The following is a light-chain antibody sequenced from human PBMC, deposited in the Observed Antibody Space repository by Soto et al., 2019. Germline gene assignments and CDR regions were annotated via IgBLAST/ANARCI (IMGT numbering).Light chain of an antibody. V-gene: IGKV1-9*01. Sequence: DIQLTQSPSFLSASVGDRVTVTCRASQDISTYLAWFQQKPGKVPKLLIYAASTLHSVVPSRFSGSGSGTEFTLTISSLQPEDFATSYCQQLNSHPYTFGQGTRLEIK. J-gene: IGKJ2*01. CDR3: QQLNSHPYT. CDR2: AAS. CDR1: QDISTY.